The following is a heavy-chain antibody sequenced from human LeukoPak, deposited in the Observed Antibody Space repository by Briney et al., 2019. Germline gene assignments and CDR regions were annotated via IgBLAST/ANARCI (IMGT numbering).Heavy chain of an antibody. CDR1: GFTFSSYE. V-gene: IGHV3-23*01. D-gene: IGHD2-21*02. CDR2: INGAGSVT. Sequence: PGGSLRLSCAASGFTFSSYEMNWVRQAPGKGLEWVSAINGAGSVTNYADSVKGRFTISRDNSNNTLYLQMNSLRAEDTAVYYCARVVVVTAIHFTLDCWGQGTLVTVSS. CDR3: ARVVVVTAIHFTLDC. J-gene: IGHJ4*02.